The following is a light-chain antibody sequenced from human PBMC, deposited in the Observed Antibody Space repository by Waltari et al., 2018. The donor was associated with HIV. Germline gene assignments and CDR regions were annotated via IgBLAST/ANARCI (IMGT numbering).Light chain of an antibody. CDR1: SGHNKYA. Sequence: QVVLTQSPSASASLGASVKLTFTLSSGHNKYAIAWHQQQPGEGPRYLMRVGTNGSHIKGDGIPDRFSGSSSGADRYLTISNLQSEDEADYYCETWDSNTWVFGGGTKLTVL. CDR3: ETWDSNTWV. J-gene: IGLJ3*02. V-gene: IGLV4-69*01. CDR2: VGTNGSH.